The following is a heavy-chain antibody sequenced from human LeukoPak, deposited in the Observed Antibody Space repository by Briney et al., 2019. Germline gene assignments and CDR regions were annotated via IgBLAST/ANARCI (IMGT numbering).Heavy chain of an antibody. Sequence: PSETLSLTRALYGASFSGYYWSWTRHPPGKGLEWIGEINHSGSTSYNPPLKSRVTISVDTSKNQFSLKLSSVTGADTAVYYCARVVLMVYAMKGGWFDPWGQGTLVTVSS. J-gene: IGHJ5*02. CDR2: INHSGST. CDR3: ARVVLMVYAMKGGWFDP. CDR1: GASFSGYY. D-gene: IGHD2-8*01. V-gene: IGHV4-34*01.